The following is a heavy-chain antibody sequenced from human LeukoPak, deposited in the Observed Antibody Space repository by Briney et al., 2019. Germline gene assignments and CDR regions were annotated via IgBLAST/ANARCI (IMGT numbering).Heavy chain of an antibody. CDR3: ARDIVVVITNGYYYYGMDV. Sequence: GGSLRLSCAASGFTFSSYSMNWVRQAPGKGLEWVSSISSSSSYIYYADSVKGRFTISRDNAKNALYLQMNSLRAEDTAVYYCARDIVVVITNGYYYYGMDVWGQGTTVTVSS. CDR2: ISSSSSYI. CDR1: GFTFSSYS. V-gene: IGHV3-21*01. D-gene: IGHD3-22*01. J-gene: IGHJ6*02.